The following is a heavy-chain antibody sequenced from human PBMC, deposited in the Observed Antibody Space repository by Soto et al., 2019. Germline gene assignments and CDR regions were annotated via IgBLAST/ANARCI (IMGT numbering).Heavy chain of an antibody. V-gene: IGHV4-61*01. CDR1: GGSVSSGSYY. Sequence: PSETLSLTCTVSGGSVSSGSYYWSWLRQPPGKGLEWIGYIYYSGSTNYNPSLKSRATISSDTSKNQFSVKLSSVTAADTAVYYCARTYGDFDYWGQGTLVTVSS. CDR2: IYYSGST. J-gene: IGHJ4*02. D-gene: IGHD4-17*01. CDR3: ARTYGDFDY.